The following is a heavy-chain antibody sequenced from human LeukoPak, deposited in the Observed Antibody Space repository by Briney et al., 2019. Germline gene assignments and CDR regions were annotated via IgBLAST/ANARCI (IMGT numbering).Heavy chain of an antibody. D-gene: IGHD1-26*01. V-gene: IGHV4-4*07. CDR3: SRAGLVRATTRRVYFEY. J-gene: IGHJ4*02. CDR2: IYTSGST. Sequence: PSETLSLTCTVSGVSINSYYWSWIRQPAGKGLEWIGRIYTSGSTNYNPSLKSRVTMSVDTSKNQFSLKLSSVTAADTAVYYCSRAGLVRATTRRVYFEYWGQGTLVTVSS. CDR1: GVSINSYY.